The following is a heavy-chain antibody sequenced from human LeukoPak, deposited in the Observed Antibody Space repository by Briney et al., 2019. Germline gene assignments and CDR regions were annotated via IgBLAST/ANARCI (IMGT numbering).Heavy chain of an antibody. J-gene: IGHJ5*02. Sequence: PSETLSLTCAVSGGSISSSNWWSWVRQPPGKGLEWIGEIYHSGSTNYNPSLKSRVTISVDTSKNQFSLKLSSVTAADTAVYYCARGGDYYGSGSYFLLGTGNWFDPWGQGTLVTVSS. D-gene: IGHD3-10*01. CDR1: GGSISSSNW. V-gene: IGHV4-4*02. CDR3: ARGGDYYGSGSYFLLGTGNWFDP. CDR2: IYHSGST.